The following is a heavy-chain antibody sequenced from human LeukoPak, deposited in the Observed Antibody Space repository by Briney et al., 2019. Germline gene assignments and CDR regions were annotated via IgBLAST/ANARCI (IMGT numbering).Heavy chain of an antibody. D-gene: IGHD6-19*01. CDR2: IRYDGSNK. CDR3: ANGNTGYSSGWSPDY. J-gene: IGHJ4*02. Sequence: PGGSLRLSCAASGFTFSSYGMHWVRQAPGKGLEWVAFIRYDGSNKYYADSVKGQFTISRDNSKNTLYLQMNSLRAEDTAVYYCANGNTGYSSGWSPDYWGQGTLVTVSS. V-gene: IGHV3-30*02. CDR1: GFTFSSYG.